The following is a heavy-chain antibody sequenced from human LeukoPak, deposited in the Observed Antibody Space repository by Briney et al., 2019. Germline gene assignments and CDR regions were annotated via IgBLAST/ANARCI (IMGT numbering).Heavy chain of an antibody. CDR2: ISGSGGST. J-gene: IGHJ6*02. CDR3: AKARLQAHYYYYYGMDV. V-gene: IGHV3-23*01. Sequence: PGGSLRLSCAASGFTFSSYAMSWVRQAPGKGLEWVSAISGSGGSTYYADSVKGRFTISRDNSKNTLYLQMNSLRAEDTAVYYCAKARLQAHYYYYYGMDVWGQGTTVTVSS. D-gene: IGHD4-4*01. CDR1: GFTFSSYA.